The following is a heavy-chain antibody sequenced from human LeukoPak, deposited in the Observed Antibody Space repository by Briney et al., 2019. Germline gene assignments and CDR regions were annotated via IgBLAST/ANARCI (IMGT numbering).Heavy chain of an antibody. CDR2: VYYTGTT. V-gene: IGHV4-59*12. Sequence: SETLSLTCSVSGESIIGIYWRWMRQPPRKGLERIGYVYYTGTTNYNPSLKSRVAMSVDTPKNTSSLNLSSVTAADTAVYYCAREPDFWSGYYDYWGQGTLVTVSS. D-gene: IGHD3-3*01. J-gene: IGHJ4*02. CDR3: AREPDFWSGYYDY. CDR1: GESIIGIY.